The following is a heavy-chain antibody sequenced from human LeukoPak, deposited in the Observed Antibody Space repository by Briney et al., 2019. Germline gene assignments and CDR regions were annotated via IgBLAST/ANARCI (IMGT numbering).Heavy chain of an antibody. CDR2: ISGGGNT. J-gene: IGHJ5*02. V-gene: IGHV3-23*01. CDR1: GFTFSSYS. D-gene: IGHD1-26*01. Sequence: GGSLRLSCAASGFTFSSYSMNWVRQAPGKGLEWVSGISGGGNTFYSDSVKGRFTISRDNSKNTLYLQMNSLRAEDTAVYYCAKGPYRGFSWGQGTLVTVSS. CDR3: AKGPYRGFS.